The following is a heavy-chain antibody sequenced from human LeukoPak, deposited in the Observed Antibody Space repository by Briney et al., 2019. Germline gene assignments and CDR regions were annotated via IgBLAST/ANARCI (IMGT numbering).Heavy chain of an antibody. V-gene: IGHV4-30-2*01. CDR3: ARLVAAAGPDYYYYGMDV. CDR1: GGSISSGGYY. Sequence: SETLSLTCTVSGGSISSGGYYWSWIRQPPGKGLEWIGYIYHSGSTYYNPSLKSRVTISVGRSKNQFSLKLSSVTAADTAVYYCARLVAAAGPDYYYYGMDVWGQGTTVTVSS. J-gene: IGHJ6*02. CDR2: IYHSGST. D-gene: IGHD6-13*01.